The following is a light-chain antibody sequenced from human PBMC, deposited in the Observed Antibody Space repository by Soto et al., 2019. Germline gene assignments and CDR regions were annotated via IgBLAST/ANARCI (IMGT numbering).Light chain of an antibody. CDR1: QSVSSN. CDR3: QQYGSSLIT. J-gene: IGKJ5*01. V-gene: IGKV3-20*01. Sequence: TQSPATQYVSTGEKATLSCRSSQSVSSNSAWYQKKPGQPPRLLIYGASSRATGTADRFSGSGSGTDFTLTISRLEPEDFAVYYCQQYGSSLITFGQGTRLEIK. CDR2: GAS.